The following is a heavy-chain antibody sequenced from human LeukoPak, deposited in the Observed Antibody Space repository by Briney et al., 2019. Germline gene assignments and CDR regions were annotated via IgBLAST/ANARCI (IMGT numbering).Heavy chain of an antibody. D-gene: IGHD3-3*01. CDR3: ARVYDFWSGARADP. CDR1: GGSISSGGYY. J-gene: IGHJ5*02. CDR2: IYYSGST. V-gene: IGHV4-31*03. Sequence: SETLSLTCTVSGGSISSGGYYWSWIRQHPGKGLEWIGYIYYSGSTYYNPSLKSRVTISVDTSKNQFSLKLSSVTAADTAVYYCARVYDFWSGARADPWGQGTLVTVSS.